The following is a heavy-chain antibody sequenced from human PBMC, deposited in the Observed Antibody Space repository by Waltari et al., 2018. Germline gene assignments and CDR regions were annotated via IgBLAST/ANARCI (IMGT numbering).Heavy chain of an antibody. CDR3: ARGRGFNWGWNWFDP. J-gene: IGHJ5*02. V-gene: IGHV1-8*03. Sequence: QVQLVQSGAEVKKPGASVKVSCQASGYTFTSYDIKRVRPTTGQGLEWMGWMNPNSGNTGYAQKFQGRVTITRNTSISTAYMELSSLRSEDTAVYYCARGRGFNWGWNWFDPWGQGTLVTVSS. CDR2: MNPNSGNT. CDR1: GYTFTSYD. D-gene: IGHD7-27*01.